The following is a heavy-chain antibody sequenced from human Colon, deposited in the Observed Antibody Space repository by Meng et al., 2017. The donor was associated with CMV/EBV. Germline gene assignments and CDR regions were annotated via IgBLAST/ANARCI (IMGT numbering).Heavy chain of an antibody. CDR3: AREPSHAAFDL. V-gene: IGHV3-21*06. Sequence: GESLKISCAASGFIFSDYGFHWVRQAPGKGLEYVSSITTSGDYVFYADSVKGRFIISRDNAKNLLSLQMDSLTAGDTAVYYCAREPSHAAFDLWGQGTMVTVSS. J-gene: IGHJ3*01. CDR1: GFIFSDYG. CDR2: ITTSGDYV.